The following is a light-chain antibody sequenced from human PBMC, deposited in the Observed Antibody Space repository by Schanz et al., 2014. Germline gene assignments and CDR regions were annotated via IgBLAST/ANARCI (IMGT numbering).Light chain of an antibody. V-gene: IGLV2-14*03. J-gene: IGLJ2*01. CDR2: DVD. Sequence: QSVLTQPASVSGAPGQSITISCTGTSSDIGAYNYVSWYQQHPGKAPKLILYDVDRRPSAVSDRFSGSRSGNTASLTISGLQAEDEADYYCSSYAGSNNLVFGGGTKLTVL. CDR3: SSYAGSNNLV. CDR1: SSDIGAYNY.